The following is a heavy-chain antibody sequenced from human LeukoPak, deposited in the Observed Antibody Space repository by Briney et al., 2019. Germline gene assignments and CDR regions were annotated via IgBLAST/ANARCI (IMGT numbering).Heavy chain of an antibody. J-gene: IGHJ4*02. CDR3: ARGSYFDY. Sequence: ASVKVSCKPSGYTFTSYGIIWVRQAPGQGLEWMGWISAYNGYTNYAQNLQGRVTMTTDTSTSTAYMELRSLRSDDTAMYYCARGSYFDYWGQGTLVTVSS. CDR2: ISAYNGYT. V-gene: IGHV1-18*01. CDR1: GYTFTSYG.